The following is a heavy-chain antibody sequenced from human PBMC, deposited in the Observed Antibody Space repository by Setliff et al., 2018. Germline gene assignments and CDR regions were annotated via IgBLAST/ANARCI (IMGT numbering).Heavy chain of an antibody. J-gene: IGHJ5*02. Sequence: SETLSFTCTVSGGSINNYYWSWVRQPPGEGLEWLGYISYSGKTNYNPSLKSRVTMSVDTSKNQFSLKVDSVTAADTAMYYCARDGDYFGSGNRFDPWGQGTLVTVSS. D-gene: IGHD3-10*01. V-gene: IGHV4-59*01. CDR2: ISYSGKT. CDR3: ARDGDYFGSGNRFDP. CDR1: GGSINNYY.